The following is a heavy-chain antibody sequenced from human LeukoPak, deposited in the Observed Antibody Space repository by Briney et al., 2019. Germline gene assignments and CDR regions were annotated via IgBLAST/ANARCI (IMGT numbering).Heavy chain of an antibody. D-gene: IGHD6-19*01. CDR2: ISYHGSNK. Sequence: GGSLRLSCAASGFTFSSYGMHWVRQAPGKGLEWVAVISYHGSNKYYADSVKGRFTISRDNSKNTLYLQMNSLSAEDTAVYYGATDQYSSGWSFDYWGQGTLVTVSS. V-gene: IGHV3-30*03. CDR1: GFTFSSYG. CDR3: ATDQYSSGWSFDY. J-gene: IGHJ4*02.